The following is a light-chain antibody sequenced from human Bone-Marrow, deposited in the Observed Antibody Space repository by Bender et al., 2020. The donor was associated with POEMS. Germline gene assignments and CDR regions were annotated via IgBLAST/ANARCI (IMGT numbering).Light chain of an antibody. CDR1: SSDVGSYDL. Sequence: QSAPTQPASVSGSPGQSITISCTETSSDVGSYDLVSWYQQYPGKAPKLIIYEGSKRPSGVSSRFSGSRSGNTASLAISGLQAEDEADYYCSLYISSSSSYVFGGGTRVTVL. V-gene: IGLV2-23*01. CDR3: SLYISSSSSYV. CDR2: EGS. J-gene: IGLJ1*01.